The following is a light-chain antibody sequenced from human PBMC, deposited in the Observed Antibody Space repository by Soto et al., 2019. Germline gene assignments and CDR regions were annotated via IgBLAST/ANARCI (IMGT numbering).Light chain of an antibody. CDR2: LAS. CDR3: QEYYSTPHT. CDR1: QSVLYSSNNKNY. J-gene: IGKJ2*01. V-gene: IGKV4-1*01. Sequence: DIVMTHSPDSLAVSLGEWATINSKSSQSVLYSSNNKNYLAWYQQKPGQPTKLLIYLASTRESGVPDRFSGSVSGTDFTLNISSLQAEDVAVYYCQEYYSTPHTFGQGTKLEIK.